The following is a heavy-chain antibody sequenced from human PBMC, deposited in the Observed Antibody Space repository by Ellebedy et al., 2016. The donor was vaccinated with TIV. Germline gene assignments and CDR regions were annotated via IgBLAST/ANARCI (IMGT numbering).Heavy chain of an antibody. D-gene: IGHD6-19*01. CDR1: GFTFSSYA. V-gene: IGHV3-23*01. J-gene: IGHJ5*02. CDR3: AKGPYSSGWYDWFDP. Sequence: GGSLRLXXAASGFTFSSYAMSWVRQAPGKGLEWVSAISGSGGSTYYADSVKGRFTISRDNSKNTLYLQMNSLRAEDTAVYYCAKGPYSSGWYDWFDPWGQGTLVTVSS. CDR2: ISGSGGST.